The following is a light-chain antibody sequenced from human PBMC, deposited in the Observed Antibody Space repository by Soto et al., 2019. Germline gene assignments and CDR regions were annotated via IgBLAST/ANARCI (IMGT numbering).Light chain of an antibody. Sequence: QSALTQPASVSGSPGQSITISCTGTSSDVGGYNSVSWYQQHPGKAPTLMIYEVNNRPSGVSNRFSGSKSGNTASLTISGLQAEDETDYYCSSYTSTGAWVFGGGTQLTVL. J-gene: IGLJ3*02. CDR3: SSYTSTGAWV. CDR1: SSDVGGYNS. CDR2: EVN. V-gene: IGLV2-14*01.